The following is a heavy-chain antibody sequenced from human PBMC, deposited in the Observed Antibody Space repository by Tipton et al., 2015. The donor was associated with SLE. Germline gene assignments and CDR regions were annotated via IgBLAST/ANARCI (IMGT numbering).Heavy chain of an antibody. D-gene: IGHD3-9*01. V-gene: IGHV4-59*01. CDR2: IYYSGST. CDR3: ARDSPGDFDWFDAFDI. CDR1: GGSISSYY. J-gene: IGHJ3*02. Sequence: TLSPTCTVSGGSISSYYWSWIRQPPGRGLEWIGYIYYSGSTNYNPSLKSRVTISVDTSKNQFSLKLSSVTAADTAVYYCARDSPGDFDWFDAFDIWGQGTMVTVSS.